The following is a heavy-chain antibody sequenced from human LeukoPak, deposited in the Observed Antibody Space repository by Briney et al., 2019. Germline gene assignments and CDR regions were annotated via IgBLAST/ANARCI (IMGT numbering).Heavy chain of an antibody. CDR2: IYHTGST. CDR1: GGFISSYY. J-gene: IGHJ4*02. Sequence: SETLSLTCTVSGGFISSYYWSWIRQPPGKGLEWIANIYHTGSTNYNPSLSSRVTISIDTAKNQFSLKLTSVTAADTAVYYCARRGRNSSGWQDYLWGQGTLVTVSS. CDR3: ARRGRNSSGWQDYL. V-gene: IGHV4-59*01. D-gene: IGHD6-25*01.